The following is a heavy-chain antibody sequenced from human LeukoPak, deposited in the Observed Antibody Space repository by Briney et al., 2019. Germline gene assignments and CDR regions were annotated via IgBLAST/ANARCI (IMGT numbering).Heavy chain of an antibody. D-gene: IGHD4-17*01. CDR3: ARVHDYGDYGPTELDY. V-gene: IGHV1-18*01. CDR1: GYTFTSYG. Sequence: RVASVKVSCKASGYTFTSYGISWVRQAPGQGLEWMGWISAYNGNTNYAQKLQGRVTMTTDTSTSTAYMELRSLRSDDTAVYYCARVHDYGDYGPTELDYWGQGTLVTVSS. J-gene: IGHJ4*02. CDR2: ISAYNGNT.